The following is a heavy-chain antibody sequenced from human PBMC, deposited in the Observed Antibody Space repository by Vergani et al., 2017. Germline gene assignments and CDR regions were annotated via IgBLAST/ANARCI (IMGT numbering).Heavy chain of an antibody. V-gene: IGHV1-2*02. Sequence: QVQLVQSGAEVKKPGASVKVSCKASGYTFTGYYMHWVRQAPGQGLEWMGWNNPNSGGTNYAQKFQGRVTMTRDTSISTAYMELSRLRSDDTAVYYCARDLLLDYGSVSWMGGLNYWGQGTLVTVSS. D-gene: IGHD3-10*01. CDR2: NNPNSGGT. J-gene: IGHJ4*02. CDR3: ARDLLLDYGSVSWMGGLNY. CDR1: GYTFTGYY.